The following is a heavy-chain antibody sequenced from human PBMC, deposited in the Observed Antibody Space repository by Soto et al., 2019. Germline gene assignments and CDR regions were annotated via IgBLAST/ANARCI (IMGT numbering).Heavy chain of an antibody. D-gene: IGHD3-10*01. Sequence: SETLSLTCTVSGDSISSYYWSWIRQPPGKGLEWIGYIYSSGSTNYNPSLKSRVTILVDTSKNQFSLKLSSVTAADTAVYYCARRIREVRGVKVYYYYGMDVWGQGTTVT. CDR2: IYSSGST. V-gene: IGHV4-59*08. J-gene: IGHJ6*02. CDR3: ARRIREVRGVKVYYYYGMDV. CDR1: GDSISSYY.